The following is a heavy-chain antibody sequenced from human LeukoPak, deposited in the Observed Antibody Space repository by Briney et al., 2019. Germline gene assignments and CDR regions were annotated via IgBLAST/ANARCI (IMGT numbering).Heavy chain of an antibody. CDR1: GFTFDHYA. J-gene: IGHJ4*02. Sequence: GRSLRLSCAASGFTFDHYAMHWVRQAPGKGLEWVSGISWNSGSIGYADSVKGRFTISRDNAKNSLYLQMNSLRAEDTALYYCAKDVSATLGGSTSTFDYWGQGTLVTVSS. D-gene: IGHD2-15*01. V-gene: IGHV3-9*01. CDR2: ISWNSGSI. CDR3: AKDVSATLGGSTSTFDY.